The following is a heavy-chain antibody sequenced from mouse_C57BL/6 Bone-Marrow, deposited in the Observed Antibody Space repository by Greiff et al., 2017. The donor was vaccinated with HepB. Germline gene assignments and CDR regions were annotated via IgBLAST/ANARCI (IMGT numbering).Heavy chain of an antibody. Sequence: EVKLEESGPGLVKPSQSLSLTCSVTGYSITSGYYWNWIRQFPGNKLEWMGYISYDGSNNYNPHLKNRTSITRDTSKNQFFLKLNSVTTEDTATYYCAIIYYDYERVPYWGQGTLVTVSA. D-gene: IGHD2-4*01. CDR3: AIIYYDYERVPY. CDR1: GYSITSGYY. V-gene: IGHV3-6*01. J-gene: IGHJ3*01. CDR2: ISYDGSN.